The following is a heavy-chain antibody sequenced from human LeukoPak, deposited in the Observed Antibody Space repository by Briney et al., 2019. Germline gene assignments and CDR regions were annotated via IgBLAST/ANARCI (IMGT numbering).Heavy chain of an antibody. CDR3: ARGRGWLTNWFDP. J-gene: IGHJ5*02. CDR2: IIPIFGTA. Sequence: SVKVSCKASGGTFSSYAISGVRQAPGQGLEWMGGIIPIFGTANYAQKFQGRVTITTDESTSTAYMELSSLRSEDTAVYYCARGRGWLTNWFDPWGQGTLVTVSS. CDR1: GGTFSSYA. D-gene: IGHD5-24*01. V-gene: IGHV1-69*05.